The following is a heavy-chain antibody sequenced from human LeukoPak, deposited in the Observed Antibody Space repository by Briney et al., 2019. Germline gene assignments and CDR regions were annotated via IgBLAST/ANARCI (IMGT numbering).Heavy chain of an antibody. D-gene: IGHD5-18*01. Sequence: SETLSLTCTVSGGSISSGGYYWSWIRQHPGKGLEWIGYIYYSGSTTYNPSLKSRVTISVDTSRNQFSLKLSSVTAADTAVYYCARSRSGYSYDHAAFDIWGQGTMVTVSS. CDR2: IYYSGST. CDR1: GGSISSGGYY. V-gene: IGHV4-61*08. CDR3: ARSRSGYSYDHAAFDI. J-gene: IGHJ3*02.